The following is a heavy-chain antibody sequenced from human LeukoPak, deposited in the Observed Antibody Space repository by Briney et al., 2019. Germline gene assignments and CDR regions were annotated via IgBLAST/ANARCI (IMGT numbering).Heavy chain of an antibody. J-gene: IGHJ4*02. Sequence: GASVKVSCKASGGTFSSYAISWVRQAPGQGLEWMGGIIPISGTANYAQKFQGRVTITADESTSTAYMELSSLRSEDAAVYYCAVVPRWLQSVLLDYWGQGTLVTVSS. CDR1: GGTFSSYA. CDR3: AVVPRWLQSVLLDY. V-gene: IGHV1-69*13. CDR2: IIPISGTA. D-gene: IGHD5-24*01.